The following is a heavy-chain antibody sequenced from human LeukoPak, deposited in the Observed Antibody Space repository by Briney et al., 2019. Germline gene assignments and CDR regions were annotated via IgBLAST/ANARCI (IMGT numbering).Heavy chain of an antibody. J-gene: IGHJ4*02. CDR2: INSDGSSI. CDR3: ARSLGSSGYQDY. Sequence: GGSLRLSCAASGFTFSSYWMHWVRQAPGKGLVWVSRINSDGSSIIYADSVKGRFTISRDNAKNTVYLQMNSPRAEDTAVYYCARSLGSSGYQDYWGQGTLVTVSS. CDR1: GFTFSSYW. V-gene: IGHV3-74*01. D-gene: IGHD3-22*01.